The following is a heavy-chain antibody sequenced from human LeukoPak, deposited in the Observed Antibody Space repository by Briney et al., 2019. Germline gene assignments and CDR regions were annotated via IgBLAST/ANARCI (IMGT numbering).Heavy chain of an antibody. CDR2: ISSSSTI. V-gene: IGHV3-48*01. CDR3: ARTVPAAIPY. D-gene: IGHD2-2*01. CDR1: GFTFSSYS. J-gene: IGHJ4*02. Sequence: TGGSLRLSCAASGFTFSSYSMNWVRQAPGKGLEWVSYISSSSTIYYADSVKGRFTISRDNAKNSLYLQMNSLRAEDTAVYYCARTVPAAIPYWGQGTLVTVSS.